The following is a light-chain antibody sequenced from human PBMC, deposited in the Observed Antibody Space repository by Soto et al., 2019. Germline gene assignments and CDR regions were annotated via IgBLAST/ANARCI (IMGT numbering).Light chain of an antibody. CDR2: GAC. CDR3: QQYATSPPT. J-gene: IGKJ4*01. V-gene: IGKV3-20*01. Sequence: IILTQSPGTLSLSPGERATLSCRASQAVGNRYLAWYQQKPGQAPRLLIYGACNRATGIPDRFSGSGSGTDFALTISRLEPEDFAVFYCQQYATSPPTFGGGTKVDIK. CDR1: QAVGNRY.